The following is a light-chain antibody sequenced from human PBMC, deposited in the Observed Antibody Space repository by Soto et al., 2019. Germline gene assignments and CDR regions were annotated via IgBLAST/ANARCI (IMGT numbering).Light chain of an antibody. J-gene: IGKJ4*01. Sequence: EIDMTQAPATLSVSPGEGATLPCKASQNVYNNLAWYQQRPGQPPRLLIYDASTRATGISGRFSGSGYGTEFTLTISSLQSEDFAVYFCQQCRNWPLTFGGGTKVDIK. V-gene: IGKV3-15*01. CDR2: DAS. CDR1: QNVYNN. CDR3: QQCRNWPLT.